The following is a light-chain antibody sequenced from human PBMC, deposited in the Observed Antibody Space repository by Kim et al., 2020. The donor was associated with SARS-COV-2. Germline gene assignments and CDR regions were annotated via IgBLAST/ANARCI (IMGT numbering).Light chain of an antibody. CDR3: QQFNSYPIT. CDR2: GAS. V-gene: IGKV1-13*02. CDR1: QGISSA. J-gene: IGKJ5*01. Sequence: AIQLTQSPSSLSASVGDRVTITCRASQGISSALAWYQQKPGKAPTLLIYGASNLESWVPSRFSGSGSGTDFTLTISSLQPEDFATYYCQQFNSYPITFGQGTRLEIK.